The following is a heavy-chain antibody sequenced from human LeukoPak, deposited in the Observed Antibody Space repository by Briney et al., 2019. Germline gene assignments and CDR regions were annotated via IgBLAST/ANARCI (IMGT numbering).Heavy chain of an antibody. CDR2: ISGGGGST. V-gene: IGHV3-23*01. D-gene: IGHD1-26*01. Sequence: GGSLRLSCAASGFTFTSYSMNWVRQAPGEGLEWVSTISGGGGSTYYADSVKGRSTISRDNSKNTLCLQVNSLRAEDTAVYYCAKGGKWDVTPFDYWGQGTLVTVSS. CDR3: AKGGKWDVTPFDY. CDR1: GFTFTSYS. J-gene: IGHJ4*02.